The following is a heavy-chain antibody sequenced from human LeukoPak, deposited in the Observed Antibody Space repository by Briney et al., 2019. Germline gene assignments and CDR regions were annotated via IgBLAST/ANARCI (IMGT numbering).Heavy chain of an antibody. V-gene: IGHV1-69*05. Sequence: ASVKVSCKASRGTFSSYAISWVRQAPGQGLEWMGGIIPIFGTANYAQKFQGRVTITTDESTSTAYMELSSLRSEDTAVYYCAHSSTRGSYYYYYMDVWGKGTTVTVSS. CDR3: AHSSTRGSYYYYYMDV. J-gene: IGHJ6*03. D-gene: IGHD2-2*01. CDR2: IIPIFGTA. CDR1: RGTFSSYA.